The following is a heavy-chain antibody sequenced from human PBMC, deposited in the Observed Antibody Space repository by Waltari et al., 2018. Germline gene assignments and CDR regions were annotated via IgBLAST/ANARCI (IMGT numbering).Heavy chain of an antibody. J-gene: IGHJ4*02. V-gene: IGHV4-39*07. Sequence: QLQLQESGPGLVKPSETLSLTCTVSGGSISSSSYYWGWIRKPPGKGLEWIGSIYYSGSTYSNPSLKGRVTISVDTSKNQFSLKLSSGTAADTAGYYCARGGVRGANFDYWGQGTLVTVSS. D-gene: IGHD3-10*01. CDR1: GGSISSSSYY. CDR2: IYYSGST. CDR3: ARGGVRGANFDY.